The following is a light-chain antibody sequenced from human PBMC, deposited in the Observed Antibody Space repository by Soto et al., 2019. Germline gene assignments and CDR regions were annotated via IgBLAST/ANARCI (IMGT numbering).Light chain of an antibody. CDR1: SSDIGFYNY. Sequence: QSVLTQPASVSGSPGQSITISCTGTSSDIGFYNYVSWYQQYPGKAPNLLIYGVTNRPSGVSYRFSGSKSGSTASLTISGLRDEDEADYYCSSYSTSFFYVFGAGTKVIV. CDR2: GVT. V-gene: IGLV2-14*03. CDR3: SSYSTSFFYV. J-gene: IGLJ1*01.